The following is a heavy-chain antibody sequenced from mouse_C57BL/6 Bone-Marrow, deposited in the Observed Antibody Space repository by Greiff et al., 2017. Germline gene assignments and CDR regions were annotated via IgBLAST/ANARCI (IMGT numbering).Heavy chain of an antibody. V-gene: IGHV14-4*01. J-gene: IGHJ4*01. CDR1: GFNIKDDY. Sequence: VQLQQSGAELVRPGASVKLSCTASGFNIKDDYMHWVKQRPEQGLEWIGWIDPENGDTEYASKFQGKATITADTSSNTAYLQLSSLTSEDTAVYYCTTSLTVVEEYYAMDYWGQGTSVTVSS. CDR2: IDPENGDT. D-gene: IGHD1-1*01. CDR3: TTSLTVVEEYYAMDY.